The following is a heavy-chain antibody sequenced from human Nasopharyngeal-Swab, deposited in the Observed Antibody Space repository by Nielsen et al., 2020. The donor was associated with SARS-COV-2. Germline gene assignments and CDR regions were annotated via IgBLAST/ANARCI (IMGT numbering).Heavy chain of an antibody. J-gene: IGHJ4*02. CDR2: IYPGDSDT. V-gene: IGHV5-51*01. CDR3: ARHSSSWYPVPDY. D-gene: IGHD6-13*01. Sequence: GESLKISCKGSGYSFTSYWIGWVRQMPGKGLEWMGIIYPGDSDTRDSPSFQGQVTISADKSISTAYLQWSSLKASDTAMYYCARHSSSWYPVPDYWGQGTLVTVSS. CDR1: GYSFTSYW.